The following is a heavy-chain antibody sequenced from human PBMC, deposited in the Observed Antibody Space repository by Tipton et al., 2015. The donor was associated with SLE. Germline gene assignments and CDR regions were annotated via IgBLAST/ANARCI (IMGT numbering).Heavy chain of an antibody. CDR2: IYYSGST. CDR3: ARRPAGSGHGAFDI. D-gene: IGHD3-10*01. V-gene: IGHV4-31*03. CDR1: GGSISSGGYY. Sequence: PSLTCTVSGGSISSGGYYWSWIRQHPGKGLEWIGYIYYSGSTYYNPSLKSRVTISVDTSKNQFSLKLSSVTAADTAVYYCARRPAGSGHGAFDIWGQGTMVTVSS. J-gene: IGHJ3*02.